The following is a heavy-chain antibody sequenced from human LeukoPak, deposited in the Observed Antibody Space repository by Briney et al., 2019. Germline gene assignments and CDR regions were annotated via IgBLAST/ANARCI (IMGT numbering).Heavy chain of an antibody. J-gene: IGHJ5*02. CDR1: GGSISSGSYY. Sequence: PSETLSLTCTVSGGSISSGSYYWGWIRQPPGKGLEWIGSIYYSGSTYYNPSLKSRVTISVDTSRNQFSLKLSSVTAADTAVYYCARQAVAGTCWFDPWGQGTLVTVSS. V-gene: IGHV4-39*01. CDR3: ARQAVAGTCWFDP. D-gene: IGHD6-19*01. CDR2: IYYSGST.